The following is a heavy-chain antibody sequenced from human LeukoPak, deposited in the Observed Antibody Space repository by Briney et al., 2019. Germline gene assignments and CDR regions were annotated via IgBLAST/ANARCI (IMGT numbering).Heavy chain of an antibody. CDR2: ISSSSAYT. CDR3: ARDCTTLAAAGTWGY. CDR1: GFTFSDHY. V-gene: IGHV3-11*05. D-gene: IGHD6-13*01. Sequence: GGSLRLSCAASGFTFSDHYMSWVRQAPGKGLEWVSYISSSSAYTDYADSVKGRFTISRDNAKNSLYLQMNSLRAEDTAVYYCARDCTTLAAAGTWGYWGQGTLVTVSS. J-gene: IGHJ4*02.